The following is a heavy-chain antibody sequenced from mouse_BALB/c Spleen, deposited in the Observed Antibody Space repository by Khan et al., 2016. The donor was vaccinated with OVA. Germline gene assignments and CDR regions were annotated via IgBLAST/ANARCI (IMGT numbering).Heavy chain of an antibody. CDR2: ISTGGAYT. V-gene: IGHV5-6*01. J-gene: IGHJ3*01. D-gene: IGHD2-3*01. Sequence: EMMLVESGGDFVRPGGSLKLSCAASGFTFSTYGMSWVRQTPDKRLEWVATISTGGAYTYYPDSVKGRFTISSDNAKNTLYLPLSSLKSEDTAIFYCASLDDYYKSEGFAYWGQGTLVTVAA. CDR1: GFTFSTYG. CDR3: ASLDDYYKSEGFAY.